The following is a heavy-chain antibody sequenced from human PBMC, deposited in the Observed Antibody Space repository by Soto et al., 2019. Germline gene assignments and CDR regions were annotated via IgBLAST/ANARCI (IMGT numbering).Heavy chain of an antibody. V-gene: IGHV4-34*01. CDR2: INHSGST. CDR3: ARGFYCSSTSCYKYDY. Sequence: SETLSLTCAVYGGSFSGYYWSWIRQPPGKGLEWIGEINHSGSTNYNPSLKSRVTISVDTSKNQFSLKLSSVTAADTAVYYCARGFYCSSTSCYKYDYWGQGTLVTVSS. CDR1: GGSFSGYY. D-gene: IGHD2-2*02. J-gene: IGHJ4*02.